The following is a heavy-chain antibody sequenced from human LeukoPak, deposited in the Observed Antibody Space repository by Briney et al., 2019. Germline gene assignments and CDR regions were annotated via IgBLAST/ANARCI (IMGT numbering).Heavy chain of an antibody. Sequence: SETLSLTCAVHGGSFSGYYWSWIRQPPGKGLEWIGSIYYSGSTYYNPSLKSRVTISVDTSKNQFSLKLSSVTAADTAVYYCARDRGTWNDDGFDYWGQGTLVTVSS. CDR2: IYYSGST. J-gene: IGHJ4*02. V-gene: IGHV4-34*01. CDR3: ARDRGTWNDDGFDY. CDR1: GGSFSGYY. D-gene: IGHD1-1*01.